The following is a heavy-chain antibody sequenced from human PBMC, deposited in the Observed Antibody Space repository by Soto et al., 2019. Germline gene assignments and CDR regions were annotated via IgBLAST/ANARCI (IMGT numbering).Heavy chain of an antibody. V-gene: IGHV1-69*13. CDR3: ARTRYYSSGWYHWFDP. Sequence: SVKVSCKASGGTFSSYAISWVRQAPGQGLEWMGGIIPIFGTANYAQKFQGRVTITADESTSTAYMELSSLRSEDTAVYYCARTRYYSSGWYHWFDPWGQGTLVTVSS. CDR1: GGTFSSYA. CDR2: IIPIFGTA. D-gene: IGHD6-19*01. J-gene: IGHJ5*02.